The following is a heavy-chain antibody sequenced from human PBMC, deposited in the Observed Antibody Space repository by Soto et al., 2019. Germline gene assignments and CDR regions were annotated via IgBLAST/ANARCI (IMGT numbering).Heavy chain of an antibody. CDR2: IIPIFGTS. V-gene: IGHV1-69*13. Sequence: ASVKVYCKASGGTFSSYAISWVRQAPGQGLEWMGGIIPIFGTSNYAQKFQGRVTITADESTSTAYMELSSLRSEDTAVYYCAREATMVRGVLDYWGQGTLVTVSS. D-gene: IGHD3-10*01. CDR3: AREATMVRGVLDY. J-gene: IGHJ4*02. CDR1: GGTFSSYA.